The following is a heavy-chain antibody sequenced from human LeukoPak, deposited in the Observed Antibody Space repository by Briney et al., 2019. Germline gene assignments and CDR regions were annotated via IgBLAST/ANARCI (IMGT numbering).Heavy chain of an antibody. CDR2: IYYSGST. CDR3: ARAPLWTERDYYYGMDV. Sequence: SETLSLICTVSGGSISSYYWSWIRQPPGKGLEWIGYIYYSGSTNYNPSLKSRVTISVDTSKNQFSLKLSSVTAADTAVYYCARAPLWTERDYYYGMDVWGQGTTVTVSS. J-gene: IGHJ6*02. CDR1: GGSISSYY. D-gene: IGHD1-1*01. V-gene: IGHV4-59*01.